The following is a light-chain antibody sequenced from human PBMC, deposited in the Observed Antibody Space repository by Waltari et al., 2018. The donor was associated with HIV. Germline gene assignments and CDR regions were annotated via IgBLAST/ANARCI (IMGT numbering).Light chain of an antibody. J-gene: IGLJ3*02. CDR2: EDN. V-gene: IGLV6-57*03. CDR3: QSFNDNNEWV. Sequence: NFILTQTHSVSASPGETALISCTRSSGRIASHHLHGLQQRPGAAPTTIIYEDNQRSSGIPDRFSGSIDTSSNSASLTISGLKTEDEADYYCQSFNDNNEWVFGGGTKVTVL. CDR1: SGRIASHH.